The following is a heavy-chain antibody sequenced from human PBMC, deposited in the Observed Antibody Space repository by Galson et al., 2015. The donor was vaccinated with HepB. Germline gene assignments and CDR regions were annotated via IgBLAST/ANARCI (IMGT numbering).Heavy chain of an antibody. Sequence: SVKVSCKVSRYTLSEISMNWVRQAPGKGLEWMGGFDLEDGEKIYAQKFQGRVTMTEDTYSDTAYMELSSLRSEDTAVYYCAATFTYYYALDIWGQGTMVTVSS. CDR1: RYTLSEIS. V-gene: IGHV1-24*01. D-gene: IGHD3-16*01. CDR2: FDLEDGEK. J-gene: IGHJ3*02. CDR3: AATFTYYYALDI.